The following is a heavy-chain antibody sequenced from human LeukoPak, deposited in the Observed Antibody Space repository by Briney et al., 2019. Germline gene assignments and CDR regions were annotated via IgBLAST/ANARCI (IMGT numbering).Heavy chain of an antibody. J-gene: IGHJ4*02. D-gene: IGHD5-18*01. CDR1: GFTFGSFA. CDR2: IFGSGGSP. CDR3: GKTTAGYSSGQKPAWPVDY. Sequence: PGGSLRLSCEASGFTFGSFAMYWVRQAPGKGLDWIAGIFGSGGSPHYADSVKGRFTISRDNSKNTVYLQINSLRAEDTAVYYCGKTTAGYSSGQKPAWPVDYWGQGTLVTVPS. V-gene: IGHV3-23*01.